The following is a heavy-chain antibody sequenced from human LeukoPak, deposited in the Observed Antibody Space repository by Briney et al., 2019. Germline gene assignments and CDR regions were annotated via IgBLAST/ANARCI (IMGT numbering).Heavy chain of an antibody. D-gene: IGHD1-26*01. J-gene: IGHJ5*02. Sequence: PGGSLRLSCAASGFTFSSYAMHWVRQAPGKGLEWVAVISYDGSNKYYADSVKGRFTISRDNSKNTLYLQMNSLRAEDTAVYYCARDAGIVGATGGSFDPWGQGTLVTVSS. CDR2: ISYDGSNK. CDR3: ARDAGIVGATGGSFDP. V-gene: IGHV3-30*04. CDR1: GFTFSSYA.